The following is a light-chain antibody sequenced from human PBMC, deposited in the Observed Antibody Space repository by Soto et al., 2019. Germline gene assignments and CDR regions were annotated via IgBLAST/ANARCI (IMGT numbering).Light chain of an antibody. Sequence: MTQSPSTLSASVGDRVTITCRASQSIGSTLAWYQHKPGQTPRLLIYDASTRATGVPARFSGSGSGTEFTLTINSLQSEDFAVYYCQRYNNWPLTFGGGTKVESK. J-gene: IGKJ4*01. CDR1: QSIGST. V-gene: IGKV3-15*01. CDR2: DAS. CDR3: QRYNNWPLT.